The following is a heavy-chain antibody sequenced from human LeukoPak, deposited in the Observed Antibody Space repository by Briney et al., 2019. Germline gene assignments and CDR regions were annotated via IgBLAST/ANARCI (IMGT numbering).Heavy chain of an antibody. CDR1: GFTFSSYW. Sequence: GGSLRLSCAASGFTFSSYWMSWVRQAPGKGLEWVAFIRYDGSDKYYADSVRGRFTISRDNSKNTLYLQMNSLRIEDTAVYYCAKDLGNWGYFDYWGQGALVTVSS. J-gene: IGHJ4*02. CDR3: AKDLGNWGYFDY. D-gene: IGHD7-27*01. V-gene: IGHV3-30*02. CDR2: IRYDGSDK.